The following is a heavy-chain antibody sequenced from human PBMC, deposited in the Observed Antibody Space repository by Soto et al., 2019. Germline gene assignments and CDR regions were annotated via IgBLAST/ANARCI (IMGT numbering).Heavy chain of an antibody. V-gene: IGHV3-21*01. J-gene: IGHJ6*02. CDR2: ISSSSSYI. Sequence: EVQLVESGGGLVQPGGSLRLSCAASGFTFSSYDMHWVRQAPGKGLEWVSSISSSSSYIYYADSVKGRFTISRDNAKNSMYMQMNSLRAEDTAVYYCARVNCSGGSCYRYYYYYGMDVWGQGTTVTVSS. D-gene: IGHD2-15*01. CDR3: ARVNCSGGSCYRYYYYYGMDV. CDR1: GFTFSSYD.